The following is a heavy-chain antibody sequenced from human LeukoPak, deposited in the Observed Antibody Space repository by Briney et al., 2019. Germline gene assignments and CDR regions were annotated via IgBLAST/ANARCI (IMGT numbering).Heavy chain of an antibody. CDR2: ISWNSGSI. Sequence: GGSLRLSCAASGFTFVDYAMHWVRQAPGKGLEWVSGISWNSGSIGYADSVKGRFTISRDNAKNSLYLQMNSLRAEDTALYYCAKDISALVLSRAFDIWGQGTMVTVSS. CDR3: AKDISALVLSRAFDI. V-gene: IGHV3-9*01. D-gene: IGHD6-13*01. CDR1: GFTFVDYA. J-gene: IGHJ3*02.